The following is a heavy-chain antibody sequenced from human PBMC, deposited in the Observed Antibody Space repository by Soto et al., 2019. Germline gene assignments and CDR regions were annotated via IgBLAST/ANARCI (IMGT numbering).Heavy chain of an antibody. D-gene: IGHD1-26*01. Sequence: PSETLSLTCTVSGGSISSYYWSWIRQPPGKGLEWIGYIYYSGSTGYADSVKGRFTISRDNAKNSLYLQMNSLRAEDTALYYCASGIVGATTYGMDVWGQGTTVTVSS. CDR1: GGSISSYY. CDR2: IYYSGST. V-gene: IGHV4-59*12. CDR3: ASGIVGATTYGMDV. J-gene: IGHJ6*02.